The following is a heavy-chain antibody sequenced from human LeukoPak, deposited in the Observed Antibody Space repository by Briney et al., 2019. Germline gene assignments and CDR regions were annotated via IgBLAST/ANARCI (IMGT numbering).Heavy chain of an antibody. CDR3: ASGSGYVDY. D-gene: IGHD2-15*01. J-gene: IGHJ4*02. V-gene: IGHV4-39*01. CDR1: GGSISSSSYY. Sequence: PSETLSPTCTVSGGSISSSSYYWGWIRQPPGKGLEWIGSIYYSGSTYYNPSLKSRQTICVDTSKNQFSLKPSSVTAADTAVYYCASGSGYVDYWGQGALVTASS. CDR2: IYYSGST.